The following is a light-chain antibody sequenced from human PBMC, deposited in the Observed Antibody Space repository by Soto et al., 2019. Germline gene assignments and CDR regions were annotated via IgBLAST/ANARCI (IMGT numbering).Light chain of an antibody. CDR3: SSYTGTTTLGYV. Sequence: QSVLTQPASVSGSPGQSITISCTGTGSDVGGFNFVSWYQQHPGKAPKLIIYDVSDRPSGVSNRFSGSKSGNTASLTISGLQTEDESAYYSSSYTGTTTLGYVFGPGTKVTVL. CDR1: GSDVGGFNF. CDR2: DVS. J-gene: IGLJ1*01. V-gene: IGLV2-14*03.